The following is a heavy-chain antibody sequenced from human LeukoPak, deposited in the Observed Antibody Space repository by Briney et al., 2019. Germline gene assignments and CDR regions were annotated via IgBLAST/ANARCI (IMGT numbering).Heavy chain of an antibody. J-gene: IGHJ4*02. V-gene: IGHV3-9*03. CDR1: GFTFYDYG. CDR3: AKDTTSLIYSSGWYSGNYFDY. D-gene: IGHD6-19*01. Sequence: GRSLRLSCAASGFTFYDYGMHWVRQAPGKGMEWVSGISWNSGSIVYADSVKGRFTISRDNAKNSLYLKMNRLRAEDMALYYCAKDTTSLIYSSGWYSGNYFDYWGQGTLVTVSS. CDR2: ISWNSGSI.